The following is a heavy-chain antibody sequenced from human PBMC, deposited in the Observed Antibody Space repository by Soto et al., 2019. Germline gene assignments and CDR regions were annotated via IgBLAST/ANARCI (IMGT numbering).Heavy chain of an antibody. D-gene: IGHD1-1*01. Sequence: EVQLVESGGGLVKPGGSLRLSCAASGFTFSNAWMSWVRQAPGKGLEWVGRIKSKTDGGTTDYAAPVKGRFTISRDDSKNTLYLQMNSLKTEDTAVYYCTTSHRTGTDYFDYWGQGTLVTVSS. CDR3: TTSHRTGTDYFDY. CDR2: IKSKTDGGTT. CDR1: GFTFSNAW. J-gene: IGHJ4*02. V-gene: IGHV3-15*01.